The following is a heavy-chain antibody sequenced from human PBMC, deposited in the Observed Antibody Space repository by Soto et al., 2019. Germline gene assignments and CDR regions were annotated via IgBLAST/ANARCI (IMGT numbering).Heavy chain of an antibody. J-gene: IGHJ5*02. Sequence: EVQLVESGGGLVKPGGSLRLSCAASGSTFSHAWMSWVRQVPGKGLEWVARVKSKAAGGTTDYAAPVKGRFTIPRDDSKNTLYLQMNSLKTDDTAVYYCTTLGFDPWGQGTLVTVSS. CDR1: GSTFSHAW. CDR2: VKSKAAGGTT. CDR3: TTLGFDP. V-gene: IGHV3-15*01.